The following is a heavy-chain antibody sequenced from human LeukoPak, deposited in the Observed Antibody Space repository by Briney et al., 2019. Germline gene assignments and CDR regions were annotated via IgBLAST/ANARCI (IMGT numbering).Heavy chain of an antibody. J-gene: IGHJ4*02. CDR3: ARHSGLLYFDY. Sequence: PSETLSLTCTVSGGSISSYYWSWIRQPPGKGLERIAFIYSSGSTNYTPSLKSRVTISVDTSKNQFSLKLSAVAAADTAVYYCARHSGLLYFDYWGQGNLVTVSS. D-gene: IGHD3-10*01. V-gene: IGHV4-59*08. CDR1: GGSISSYY. CDR2: IYSSGST.